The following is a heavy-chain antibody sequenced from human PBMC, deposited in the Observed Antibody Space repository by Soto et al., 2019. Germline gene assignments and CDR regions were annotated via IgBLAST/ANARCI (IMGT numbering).Heavy chain of an antibody. CDR3: ARVKVVPAAAYYYYYYMDV. CDR2: INHSGST. Sequence: PSETLSLTCAVYGGSFSGYYWSWIRQPPGKGLEWIGEINHSGSTNYNPSLKSRVTISVDTSKNQFSLKLSSVTAADTAVYYCARVKVVPAAAYYYYYYMDVWGKGTTVTVSS. J-gene: IGHJ6*03. V-gene: IGHV4-34*01. D-gene: IGHD2-2*01. CDR1: GGSFSGYY.